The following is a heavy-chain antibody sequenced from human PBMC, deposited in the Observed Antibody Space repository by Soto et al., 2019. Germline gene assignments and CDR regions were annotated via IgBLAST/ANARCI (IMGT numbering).Heavy chain of an antibody. CDR1: GGSISSYY. D-gene: IGHD1-1*01. V-gene: IGHV4-59*08. CDR2: ISYSGST. Sequence: SETLSLTCTVSGGSISSYYWSWIRQSPGKGLEWIGYISYSGSTEYNPSLKSRVTISVDTSKNQFSLKLSSVTAADTAVYYCARHLSTTAAPLPVDYWGQGTLVTVS. CDR3: ARHLSTTAAPLPVDY. J-gene: IGHJ4*02.